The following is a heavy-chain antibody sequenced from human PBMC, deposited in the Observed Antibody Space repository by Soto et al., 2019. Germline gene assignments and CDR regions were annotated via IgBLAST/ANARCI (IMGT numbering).Heavy chain of an antibody. D-gene: IGHD3-22*01. J-gene: IGHJ4*02. V-gene: IGHV1-2*02. CDR3: AREVPDYDSSGCFDY. CDR2: INPNSGGT. CDR1: GYTFTGYY. Sequence: QVQLVQSGAEVKKPGASVKVSCKASGYTFTGYYMLWVRQAPGQGLEWMGWINPNSGGTNYAQKFQGRVTMTRDTSISTAYMELSRLRSDDTAVYYCAREVPDYDSSGCFDYWGQGTLVTVSS.